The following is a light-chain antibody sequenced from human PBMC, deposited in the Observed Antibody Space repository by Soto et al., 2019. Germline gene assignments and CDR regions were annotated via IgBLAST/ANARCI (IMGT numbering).Light chain of an antibody. CDR1: SSNIGAGYD. V-gene: IGLV1-40*01. Sequence: QSVLTQPPSVSVAPGQKVTISCTGSSSNIGAGYDVHWYQQLPGTAPKLLLYGNNNRPSGVPDRFSGSKSGTSASLAITGLQTEDEADYYCQSYDTSLDALYVFGTGTKLTVL. CDR2: GNN. J-gene: IGLJ1*01. CDR3: QSYDTSLDALYV.